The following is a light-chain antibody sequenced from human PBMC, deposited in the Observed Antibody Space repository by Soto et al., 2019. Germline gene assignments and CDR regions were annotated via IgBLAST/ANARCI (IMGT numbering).Light chain of an antibody. CDR2: KVT. V-gene: IGLV2-14*01. CDR3: ASSTSDSLYV. J-gene: IGLJ1*01. CDR1: SSDVGGNKY. Sequence: QSALTQPASVSGSPGQSITISCTGTSSDVGGNKYVSWYQQYPGKVPKPLINKVTNRPSGVSYRFSGSKSGNTASLTISALLAEDEADYFCASSTSDSLYVFGTGTKVTVL.